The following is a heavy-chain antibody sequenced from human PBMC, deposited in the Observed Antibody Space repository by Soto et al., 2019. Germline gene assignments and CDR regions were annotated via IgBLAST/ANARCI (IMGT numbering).Heavy chain of an antibody. CDR1: GYTFTSYD. CDR3: ARGPWSGSGSYPIYYYGMDV. V-gene: IGHV1-8*01. D-gene: IGHD3-10*01. J-gene: IGHJ6*02. CDR2: MNPNSGNT. Sequence: ASLKVSCKASGYTFTSYDSNWVRQATGQGLEWMGWMNPNSGNTGYAQKFQGRVTMTRNTSISTAYMELSSLRSEDTAVYYCARGPWSGSGSYPIYYYGMDVWGQGTTVTVSS.